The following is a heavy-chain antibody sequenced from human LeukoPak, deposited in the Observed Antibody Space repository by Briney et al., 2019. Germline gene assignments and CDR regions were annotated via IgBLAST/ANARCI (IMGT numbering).Heavy chain of an antibody. CDR2: IYTRGST. Sequence: SETLSLTCTVSGGSINNYYWSWIRQPAGKGLEWIGRIYTRGSTNYNPSLRSRVTMSVDTSKNQFSLKLSSVTAADTAVYYCARGRYCSADICSGGDAFDIWGRGTMVSVSS. D-gene: IGHD2-15*01. V-gene: IGHV4-4*07. CDR3: ARGRYCSADICSGGDAFDI. J-gene: IGHJ3*02. CDR1: GGSINNYY.